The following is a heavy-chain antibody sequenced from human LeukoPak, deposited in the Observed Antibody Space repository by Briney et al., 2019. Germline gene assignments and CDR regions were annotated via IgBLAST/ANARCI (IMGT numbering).Heavy chain of an antibody. D-gene: IGHD2-15*01. J-gene: IGHJ3*02. CDR2: IRYDGSNK. CDR1: GFTFSSYG. Sequence: GGSLRLSCAASGFTFSSYGMHWVRQAPGKGLEWVAFIRYDGSNKYYADSVKGRFTISRDNSKNTLYLQMNSLRAEDTAVYYCAKDGPYCSGGSCPRGGAFDIWGQGAMVTVSS. V-gene: IGHV3-30*02. CDR3: AKDGPYCSGGSCPRGGAFDI.